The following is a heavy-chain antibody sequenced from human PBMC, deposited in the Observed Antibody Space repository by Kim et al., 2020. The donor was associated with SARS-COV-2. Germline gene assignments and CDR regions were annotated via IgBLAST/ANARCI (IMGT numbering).Heavy chain of an antibody. CDR3: ARERVTMVRGVIFSGFDP. Sequence: GGSLRLSCAASGFTFSSYSMNWVRQAPGKGLEWVSYISSSSSTIYYADSVKGRFTISRDNAKNSLYLQMNSLRDEDTAVYYCARERVTMVRGVIFSGFDPWAQGTLVTVSS. D-gene: IGHD3-10*01. J-gene: IGHJ5*02. V-gene: IGHV3-48*02. CDR1: GFTFSSYS. CDR2: ISSSSSTI.